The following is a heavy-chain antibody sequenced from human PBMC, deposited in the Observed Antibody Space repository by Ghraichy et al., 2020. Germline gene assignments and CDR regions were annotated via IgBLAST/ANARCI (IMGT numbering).Heavy chain of an antibody. Sequence: GESLNISCKGSGDNFNTNWIAWVRQLPGKGLEWMGIIYLDDSDTRYSPSFQGQFTFSADKSINTAYLQWNSLKASDTATYFCARHLRSTLGSNYYYYYGMDVWGQGTAVTVSS. V-gene: IGHV5-51*01. J-gene: IGHJ6*02. D-gene: IGHD6-13*01. CDR1: GDNFNTNW. CDR2: IYLDDSDT. CDR3: ARHLRSTLGSNYYYYYGMDV.